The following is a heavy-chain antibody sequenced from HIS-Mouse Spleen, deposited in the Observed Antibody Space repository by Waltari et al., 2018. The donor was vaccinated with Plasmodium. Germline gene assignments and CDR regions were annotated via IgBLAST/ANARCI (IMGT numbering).Heavy chain of an antibody. V-gene: IGHV3-7*01. CDR3: ARRRGPFDY. D-gene: IGHD3-10*01. J-gene: IGHJ4*02. CDR1: GLPFSSYW. Sequence: EVQLVESGGGLVQPGGSLRLSCAASGLPFSSYWMSWVRQAPGKGLEWVANIKQDGREKYYVDSVKGRFTISRDNAKNSLYLQMNSLRAEDTAVYYCARRRGPFDYWGQGTLVTVSS. CDR2: IKQDGREK.